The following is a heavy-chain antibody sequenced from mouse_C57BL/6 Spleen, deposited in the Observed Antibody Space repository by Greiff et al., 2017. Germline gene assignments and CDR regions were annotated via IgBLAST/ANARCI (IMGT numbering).Heavy chain of an antibody. CDR3: ARGKEGYYAMDY. CDR2: ISYDGSN. J-gene: IGHJ4*01. V-gene: IGHV3-6*01. CDR1: GYSITSGYY. Sequence: EVKLLESGPGLVKPSQSLSLTCSVTGYSITSGYYWNWIRQFPGNKLEWMGYISYDGSNNYNPSLKNLISITRDTSKNQFFLKLNSVTTEDTATYYCARGKEGYYAMDYWGQGTAVTVSS.